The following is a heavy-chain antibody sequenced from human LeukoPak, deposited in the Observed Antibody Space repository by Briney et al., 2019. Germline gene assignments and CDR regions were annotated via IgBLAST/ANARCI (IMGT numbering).Heavy chain of an antibody. J-gene: IGHJ5*02. CDR2: ISAYNGNT. D-gene: IGHD3-16*02. V-gene: IGHV1-18*01. Sequence: GASVKVSCKASGYTFTSYGISWVRQAPGQGLEWMGWISAYNGNTNYAQKPQGRVTMTTDTSTSTAYMELKSLRSDDTAVYYCARVPIMITFGGVIVNWFDPWGQGTLVTVSS. CDR3: ARVPIMITFGGVIVNWFDP. CDR1: GYTFTSYG.